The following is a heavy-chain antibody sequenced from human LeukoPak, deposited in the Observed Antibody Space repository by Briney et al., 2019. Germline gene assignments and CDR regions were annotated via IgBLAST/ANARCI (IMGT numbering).Heavy chain of an antibody. D-gene: IGHD6-19*01. V-gene: IGHV6-1*01. CDR1: GDSVSSNSAA. CDR3: ARGYGSSGWNFDY. J-gene: IGHJ4*02. CDR2: TYYRSKWYN. Sequence: SQTLSLTCAISGDSVSSNSAAWNWIMQSPSRGLEWLGRTYYRSKWYNDYAVSVKSRITINPDTSKNQFSLQLNSVTPEDTAVYYCARGYGSSGWNFDYWGQGTLVTVSS.